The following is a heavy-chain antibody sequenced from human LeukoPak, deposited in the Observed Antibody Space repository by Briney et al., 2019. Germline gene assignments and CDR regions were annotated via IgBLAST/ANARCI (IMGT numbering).Heavy chain of an antibody. Sequence: ASVKVSCKASGYTITDYYIHWVRQAPGQGLEWMGWINPNSGGTNYAQNFQGRVTMTRDTSISTAYMELSRLRYDDTAIYYCARNLAVAGSDYWGQGTLVTVSS. J-gene: IGHJ4*01. CDR2: INPNSGGT. CDR3: ARNLAVAGSDY. CDR1: GYTITDYY. D-gene: IGHD6-19*01. V-gene: IGHV1-2*02.